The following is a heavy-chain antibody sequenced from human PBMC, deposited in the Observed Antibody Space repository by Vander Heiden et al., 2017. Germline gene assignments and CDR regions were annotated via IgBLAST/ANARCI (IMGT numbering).Heavy chain of an antibody. D-gene: IGHD6-13*01. Sequence: EVQLVESGGGLIQPGGSLRLSCAAYGFTVSSNYMSWVRQAPGKGLEWVSVIYSGGSTYYADSVKGRFTISRDNSKNTLYLQMNSLRAEDTAVYYCARAAAYYYYGMDVWGQGTTVTVSS. CDR1: GFTVSSNY. J-gene: IGHJ6*02. CDR2: IYSGGST. CDR3: ARAAAYYYYGMDV. V-gene: IGHV3-53*01.